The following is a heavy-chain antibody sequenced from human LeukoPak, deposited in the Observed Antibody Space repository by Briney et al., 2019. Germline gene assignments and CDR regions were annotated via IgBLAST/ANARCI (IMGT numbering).Heavy chain of an antibody. V-gene: IGHV4-59*01. J-gene: IGHJ4*02. CDR2: IYYSGST. CDR3: ARSTFVGEAYRVFDY. Sequence: PSETLSLTCTVSGGSISSYYWSWIRQPPGKGLEWIGYIYYSGSTNYNPSLKSRVTISVDTSKNQFSLKLSSVTAADTAVYYCARSTFVGEAYRVFDYGGKEPLVPVPS. CDR1: GGSISSYY. D-gene: IGHD3-16*01.